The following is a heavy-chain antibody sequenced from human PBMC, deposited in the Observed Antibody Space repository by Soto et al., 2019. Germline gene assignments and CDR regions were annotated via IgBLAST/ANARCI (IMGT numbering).Heavy chain of an antibody. CDR2: ISSSSSYI. V-gene: IGHV3-21*01. CDR3: ARARWPNGPY. CDR1: GFTFSSYS. D-gene: IGHD2-8*01. J-gene: IGHJ4*02. Sequence: GGSLRLSCAASGFTFSSYSMNWVRQAPGKGLEWVSSISSSSSYIYYADSVKGRFTISRDNAKNSLYLQRNSLRAEDTAVYYCARARWPNGPYWGQGTLVTVSS.